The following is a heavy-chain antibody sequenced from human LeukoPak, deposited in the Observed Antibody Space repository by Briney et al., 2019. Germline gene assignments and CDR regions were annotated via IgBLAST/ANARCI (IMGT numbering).Heavy chain of an antibody. Sequence: GGSLRLSCVASGFTFSSYWMSWVRQAPGKGLEWVANIKQDGSEKYYVDSVKGRFTISRDNAKNSLYLQMNSLRAEDTAVYYCARGGSSSMYNWFDPWGQGTLVTVSS. CDR3: ARGGSSSMYNWFDP. V-gene: IGHV3-7*03. D-gene: IGHD6-13*01. CDR2: IKQDGSEK. J-gene: IGHJ5*02. CDR1: GFTFSSYW.